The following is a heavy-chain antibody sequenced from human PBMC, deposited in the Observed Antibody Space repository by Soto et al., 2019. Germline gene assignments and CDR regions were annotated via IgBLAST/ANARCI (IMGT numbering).Heavy chain of an antibody. CDR1: GFTFRGYG. Sequence: GGSLRLSCAASGFTFRGYGMHWVRQAPGKGLEWVTFISYDGSNQFYADSVKGRFTISRDNAKNTLYLQMNSLRAEDTAIYYCVRDEFGLGIDYWGLGTLVTVSS. CDR2: ISYDGSNQ. CDR3: VRDEFGLGIDY. D-gene: IGHD3-16*01. V-gene: IGHV3-30-3*01. J-gene: IGHJ4*02.